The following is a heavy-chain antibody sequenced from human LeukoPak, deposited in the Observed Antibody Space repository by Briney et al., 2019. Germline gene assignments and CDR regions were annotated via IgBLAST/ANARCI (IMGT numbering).Heavy chain of an antibody. Sequence: PGGSLRLSCAASGFTFSSYAMSWVRQAPGKGLEWVSAISGSGCSTYYGDSVKGRFTISRDNPKNTLYLQKNSLTAQDTAIYYCAKGYTHDSHFDNWGQVTLVTVSS. V-gene: IGHV3-23*01. J-gene: IGHJ4*02. CDR3: AKGYTHDSHFDN. D-gene: IGHD1-1*01. CDR2: ISGSGCST. CDR1: GFTFSSYA.